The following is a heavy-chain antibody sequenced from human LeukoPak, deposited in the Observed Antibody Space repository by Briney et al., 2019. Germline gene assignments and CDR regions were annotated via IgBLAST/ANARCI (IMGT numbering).Heavy chain of an antibody. CDR1: GFTFSSYW. V-gene: IGHV3-74*01. CDR2: IASDGSST. Sequence: GGSLRLSCAASGFTFSSYWMNWVRQAPGKGLVWVSRIASDGSSTTYADPVKGRFTISRENAKNSLYLQMNSLRAEDTAVYYCARDFYSSSGYYYYGMDVWGQGTTVTVSS. CDR3: ARDFYSSSGYYYYGMDV. D-gene: IGHD6-6*01. J-gene: IGHJ6*02.